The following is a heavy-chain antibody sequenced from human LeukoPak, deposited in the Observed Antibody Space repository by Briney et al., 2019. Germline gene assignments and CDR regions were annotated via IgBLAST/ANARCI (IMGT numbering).Heavy chain of an antibody. J-gene: IGHJ4*02. Sequence: QPGRSLRLSCAASGFTFSSYGMHWVRQAPGKGLEWVAVIWYDGSNKYYADSVKGRFTISRDNSKNTLYLQMNSLRAEDTAVYYCARHKVMITFGGVIVPSSLDYWGQGTLVTVSS. CDR3: ARHKVMITFGGVIVPSSLDY. CDR1: GFTFSSYG. D-gene: IGHD3-16*02. V-gene: IGHV3-33*01. CDR2: IWYDGSNK.